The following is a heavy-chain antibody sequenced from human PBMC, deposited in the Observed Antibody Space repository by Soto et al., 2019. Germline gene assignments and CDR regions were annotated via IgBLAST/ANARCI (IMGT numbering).Heavy chain of an antibody. V-gene: IGHV3-30-3*01. CDR2: MSYDGART. D-gene: IGHD4-17*01. Sequence: QVQLVESGGGVVQPGGSLSLSCATSGFTFTSFTMHWVRQAPGKGLEWIAVMSYDGARTDNADAVKGRFTISRDTSKNTLYLQMNNLRPDDTAMYYCARDRPYGDPNWFDPWGQGTLVTVSS. J-gene: IGHJ5*02. CDR1: GFTFTSFT. CDR3: ARDRPYGDPNWFDP.